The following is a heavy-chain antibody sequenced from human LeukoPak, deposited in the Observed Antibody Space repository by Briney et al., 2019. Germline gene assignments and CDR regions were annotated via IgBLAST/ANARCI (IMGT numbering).Heavy chain of an antibody. CDR1: GFTFSDYA. CDR3: CFGVLSSVFFDY. J-gene: IGHJ4*02. V-gene: IGHV3-23*01. D-gene: IGHD3-3*01. Sequence: GSLRLSCSASGFTFSDYALNWVRLAPGKGLVWVSTINVGGATAYYADSVKGRFTTSRDTSKNTLYLYMNSLRAEDTALYYCCFGVLSSVFFDYWGQGTPVTVSS. CDR2: INVGGATA.